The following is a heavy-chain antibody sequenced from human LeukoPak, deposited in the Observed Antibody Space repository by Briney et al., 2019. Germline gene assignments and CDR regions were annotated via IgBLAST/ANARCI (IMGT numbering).Heavy chain of an antibody. CDR1: GFTFSAYV. J-gene: IGHJ4*02. D-gene: IGHD3-3*01. CDR3: ASGPPFLKYFEY. V-gene: IGHV3-23*01. CDR2: ISVGAEYI. Sequence: GGSLRLSCAASGFTFSAYVMNWFRQAPGKGLEWVSTISVGAEYIFYADSVKGRFTISRDDSNNALYLQMHSLRAEDTALYYCASGPPFLKYFEYWGQGTLVTVSS.